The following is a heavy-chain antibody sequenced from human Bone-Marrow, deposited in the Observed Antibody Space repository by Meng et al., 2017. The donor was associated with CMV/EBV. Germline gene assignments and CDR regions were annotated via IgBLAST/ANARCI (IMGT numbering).Heavy chain of an antibody. Sequence: SETLSLTCTVSGGSISSYYWSWIRQPPGKGLEWIVFIYYSGGTNYNPSLKSRVTISVDTSKNQFSLKLSSVTAADTAVYYCAREYRGRGVRYFDYWGQGTLVTVSS. CDR3: AREYRGRGVRYFDY. V-gene: IGHV4-59*01. CDR1: GGSISSYY. CDR2: IYYSGGT. J-gene: IGHJ4*02. D-gene: IGHD3-16*01.